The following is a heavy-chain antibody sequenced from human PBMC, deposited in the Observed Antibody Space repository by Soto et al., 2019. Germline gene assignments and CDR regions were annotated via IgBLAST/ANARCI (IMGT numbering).Heavy chain of an antibody. Sequence: SQTLSLTCAISGDSVPRNSAAWNWIRQSTSRGLEWLGRTYYRSKWYNDYAVSVKGRRTINQDTSKNQFSLHLNSVTPEDTAVYYCACGSYPSFSFAYWGQGTLVTVSS. CDR2: TYYRSKWYN. D-gene: IGHD1-26*01. V-gene: IGHV6-1*01. CDR3: ACGSYPSFSFAY. CDR1: GDSVPRNSAA. J-gene: IGHJ4*02.